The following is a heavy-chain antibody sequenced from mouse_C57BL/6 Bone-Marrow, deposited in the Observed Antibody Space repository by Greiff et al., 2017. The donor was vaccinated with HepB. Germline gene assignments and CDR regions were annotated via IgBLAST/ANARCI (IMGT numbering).Heavy chain of an antibody. V-gene: IGHV5-12*01. J-gene: IGHJ4*01. CDR2: ISNGGGST. CDR3: ARHREYAMDY. CDR1: GFTFSDYY. Sequence: EVKLMESGGGLLQPGGSLKLSCAASGFTFSDYYMYWVRQTPEKRLEWVAYISNGGGSTYYPDTVKGRFTISRDNAKNTLYLQMSRLKSEDTAMYYCARHREYAMDYWGQGTSVTVSS.